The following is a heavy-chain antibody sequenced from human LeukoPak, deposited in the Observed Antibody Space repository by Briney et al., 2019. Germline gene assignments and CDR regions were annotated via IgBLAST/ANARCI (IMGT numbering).Heavy chain of an antibody. CDR2: IYNSGRT. Sequence: SETLSLTCTVSGGSISGYYWSWIRQSPGKGLEWIAYIYNSGRTNYNPSLKSRLTISVDTSKNQFSLKLTSVTAADTAVYYCARHSKYGSGGFQDNFDYWGQGTLLTVSS. D-gene: IGHD3-10*01. V-gene: IGHV4-59*08. CDR3: ARHSKYGSGGFQDNFDY. CDR1: GGSISGYY. J-gene: IGHJ4*02.